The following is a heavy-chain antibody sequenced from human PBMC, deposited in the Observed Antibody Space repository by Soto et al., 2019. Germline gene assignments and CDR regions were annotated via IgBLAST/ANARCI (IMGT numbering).Heavy chain of an antibody. CDR1: GGSFSGYY. J-gene: IGHJ3*02. Sequence: PSETLSLTCAVYGGSFSGYYWSWIRQPPGKGLEWIGEINHSGSTNCNPSLKSRVTISVDTSKNQFSLKLSSVTAADTAVYYCARGGSYNWNYGRRAFDIWGQGTMVTVSS. CDR2: INHSGST. D-gene: IGHD1-7*01. V-gene: IGHV4-34*01. CDR3: ARGGSYNWNYGRRAFDI.